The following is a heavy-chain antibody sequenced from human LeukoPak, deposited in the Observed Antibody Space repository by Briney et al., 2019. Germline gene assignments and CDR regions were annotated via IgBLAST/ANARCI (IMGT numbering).Heavy chain of an antibody. V-gene: IGHV4-34*01. CDR1: GGSFSGYY. J-gene: IGHJ3*02. CDR2: INNSGST. CDR3: ARRSFDAFDI. Sequence: KSSETLSLTCAVYGGSFSGYYWSWIRQPPGKGLEWVGEINNSGSTNSNPSLKSRVTISVDTSKNQFSLKLSSVTAADTAVYYCARRSFDAFDIWGQGTLVTVSS.